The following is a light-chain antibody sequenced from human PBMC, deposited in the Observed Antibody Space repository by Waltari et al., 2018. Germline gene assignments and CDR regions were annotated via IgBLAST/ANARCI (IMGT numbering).Light chain of an antibody. CDR3: CLYAPSYTWV. CDR1: TSDVGYYGL. J-gene: IGLJ3*02. V-gene: IGLV2-23*01. Sequence: SALTQPASVSGSPGQSITISCTGTTSDVGYYGLVSLYQQHPGKAPNVLVFEGSARPSGISNRFSGPKSDNTASLTISGLQAEDEADYYCCLYAPSYTWVFGGGTKVTVL. CDR2: EGS.